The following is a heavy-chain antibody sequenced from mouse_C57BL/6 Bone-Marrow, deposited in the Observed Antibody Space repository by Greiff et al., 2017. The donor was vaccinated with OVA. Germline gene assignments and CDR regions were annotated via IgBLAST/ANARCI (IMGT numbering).Heavy chain of an antibody. CDR2: IDPSDSYT. CDR3: ARLLLSY. V-gene: IGHV1-59*01. J-gene: IGHJ2*01. D-gene: IGHD2-1*01. Sequence: VQLQQPGAELVRPGTSVKLSCKASGYTFTSYWMHWVKQRPGQGLEWIGVIDPSDSYTNYNQKFKGKATLTVDTSSSTAYMQLSSLTSEDSAVYYCARLLLSYWGQGTTLTVSS. CDR1: GYTFTSYW.